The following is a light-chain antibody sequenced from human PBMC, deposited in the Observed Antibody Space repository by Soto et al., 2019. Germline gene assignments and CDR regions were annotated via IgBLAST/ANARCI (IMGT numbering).Light chain of an antibody. CDR2: HAS. J-gene: IGKJ4*02. Sequence: DIQMTQSPSTLSASVGDRVTITCRSSQNIDSWLAWYQQKLGEAPKLLIYHASNLKSGVPSRFSGSRSGTEFTLTSSSLQPDNFATYYGEDYSSYSGLAFGGGITVEIK. CDR1: QNIDSW. V-gene: IGKV1-5*03. CDR3: EDYSSYSGLA.